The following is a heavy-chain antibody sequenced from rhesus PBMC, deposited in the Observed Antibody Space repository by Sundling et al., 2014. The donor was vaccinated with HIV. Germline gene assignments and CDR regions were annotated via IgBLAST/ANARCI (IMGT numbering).Heavy chain of an antibody. J-gene: IGHJ4*01. CDR1: GGSISSGYYY. D-gene: IGHD2-21*01. V-gene: IGHV4-122*02. CDR2: ITYSGST. CDR3: AREPLGGYCTGSGCYAGFDY. Sequence: QVQLQESGPGLVKPSETLSLTCAVSGGSISSGYYYWSWIRQPPGKGLEWIGYITYSGSTSYNPSLKSRVTISRDTSKNQFSLKLSSVTAADTAVYYCAREPLGGYCTGSGCYAGFDYWGQGVLVTVSS.